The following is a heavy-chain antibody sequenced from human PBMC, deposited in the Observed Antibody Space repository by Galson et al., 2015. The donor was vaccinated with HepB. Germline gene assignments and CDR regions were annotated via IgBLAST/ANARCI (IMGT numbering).Heavy chain of an antibody. J-gene: IGHJ2*01. D-gene: IGHD2-15*01. V-gene: IGHV3-74*01. CDR1: GFTFGGYW. CDR3: VGVEFTL. CDR2: INSDGSST. Sequence: SLRLSCAASGFTFGGYWMHWVRQAPGKGLVWVSRINSDGSSTNYADFVKGRFTISRDNAKNTLYLQMNSLRAEDTAVYHCVGVEFTLWGRGTLVTVSS.